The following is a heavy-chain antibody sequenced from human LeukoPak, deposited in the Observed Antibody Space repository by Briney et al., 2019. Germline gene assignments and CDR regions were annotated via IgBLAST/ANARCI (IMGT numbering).Heavy chain of an antibody. CDR2: IANDGRDK. CDR1: GSTFSDYG. CDR3: VKDMKIKAAGYYFDY. J-gene: IGHJ4*02. Sequence: PGRSLRLSCAASGSTFSDYGMHWVRQAPGKGLEWVAVIANDGRDKKYADSVRGRFTISRDNSKNTVYLQMNSLRAEDTAVFYCVKDMKIKAAGYYFDYWGQGTLVTVSS. D-gene: IGHD6-13*01. V-gene: IGHV3-30*18.